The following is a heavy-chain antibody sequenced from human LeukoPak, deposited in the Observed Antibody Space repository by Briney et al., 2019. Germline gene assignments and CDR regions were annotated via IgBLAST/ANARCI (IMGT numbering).Heavy chain of an antibody. D-gene: IGHD1-7*01. CDR2: ISSSSSYI. Sequence: PGGSLRLSCAASGFTFSSYIMNWVRQAPGKGLEWVSSISSSSSYIYYADSVKGRFTISRDNAKNSLYLQMNSLRAEDTAVYYCARVWNYENDGMDVWGQGTTVAVSS. CDR3: ARVWNYENDGMDV. CDR1: GFTFSSYI. J-gene: IGHJ6*02. V-gene: IGHV3-21*01.